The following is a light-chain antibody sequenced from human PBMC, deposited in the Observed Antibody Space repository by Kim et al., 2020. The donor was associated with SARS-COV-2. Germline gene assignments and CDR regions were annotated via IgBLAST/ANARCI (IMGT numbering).Light chain of an antibody. J-gene: IGKJ1*01. CDR3: QQYASSPWT. V-gene: IGKV3-20*01. CDR2: ASS. CDR1: QSVRSSY. Sequence: SPGQRATLAGRASQSVRSSYFARYQQEPGQAPRLLIYASSSRATGIPDRFSVSGAATDLTLTISRLEPEEFAVYYCQQYASSPWTFGQGTKVDIK.